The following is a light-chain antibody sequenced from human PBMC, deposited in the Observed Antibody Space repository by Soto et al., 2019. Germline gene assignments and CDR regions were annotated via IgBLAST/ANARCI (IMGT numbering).Light chain of an antibody. Sequence: QSARTQPASVSGSPGQSITISCTGTSSDVGGYNYVSWYQQHPGKAPKLMIYHVSNRPSGVSNRFSGSKSGNTASLTISGLQAEDEADYYCSSYASSSTLYVFGAGTKVTVL. CDR3: SSYASSSTLYV. CDR2: HVS. V-gene: IGLV2-14*03. J-gene: IGLJ1*01. CDR1: SSDVGGYNY.